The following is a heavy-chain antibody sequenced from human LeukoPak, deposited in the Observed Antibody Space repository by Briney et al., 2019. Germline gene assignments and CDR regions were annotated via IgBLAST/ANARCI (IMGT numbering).Heavy chain of an antibody. CDR1: GDSISSSSYY. V-gene: IGHV4-39*01. J-gene: IGHJ4*02. Sequence: PSETLSLTCTVSGDSISSSSYYWGWIRQPPGKGLEWIGSIFHSGSTYYNPSLKSRVTISVDTSKNQFSLKLTSVTAADTAVYYCARSWFSTGPAGYWGQGTLVTVSS. CDR3: ARSWFSTGPAGY. D-gene: IGHD6-13*01. CDR2: IFHSGST.